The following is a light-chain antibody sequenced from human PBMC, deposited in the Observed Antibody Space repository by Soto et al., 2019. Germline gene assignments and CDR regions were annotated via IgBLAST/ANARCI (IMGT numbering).Light chain of an antibody. Sequence: QSVLTQPASVSGSPGQSITISCTGTSTDVGRYNYVSWYQQHPGKAPKLMVYDVSNRPSWVSNRFSGSKSGITASLTISGLQVEDEADYYCASYTIDSTYVFVTGTKSPS. V-gene: IGLV2-14*01. CDR3: ASYTIDSTYV. J-gene: IGLJ1*01. CDR2: DVS. CDR1: STDVGRYNY.